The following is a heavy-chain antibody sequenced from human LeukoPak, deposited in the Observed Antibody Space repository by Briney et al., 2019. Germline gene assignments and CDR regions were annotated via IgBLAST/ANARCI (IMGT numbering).Heavy chain of an antibody. V-gene: IGHV3-33*01. J-gene: IGHJ4*02. Sequence: GKSLTLSCAASGFTFSTYAIHWVRQGPGKGLEWVAVIWHDGSNKDYGDCAKGRFTISRENSKNLVYLQMNSLRAEDTAVYYCARDCGYSYGYGYWGQGTLVTVSS. CDR2: IWHDGSNK. CDR3: ARDCGYSYGYGY. D-gene: IGHD5-18*01. CDR1: GFTFSTYA.